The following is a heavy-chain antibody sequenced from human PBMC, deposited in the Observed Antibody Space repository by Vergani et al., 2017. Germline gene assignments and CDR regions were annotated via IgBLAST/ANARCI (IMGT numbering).Heavy chain of an antibody. CDR1: GFTSSYSG. J-gene: IGHJ1*01. CDR3: ATKSCGTPGCQIGYFKE. D-gene: IGHD1-1*01. V-gene: IGHV3-30*03. CDR2: ISYDGTQK. Sequence: QVHLVESGGGVVQPGRSLRLSCVVSGFTSSYSGMHWVRQAPGKGLEWVAVISYDGTQKYYADSVKGRFTISGDNSKSTLYLQMNSLRTEDTAVYYCATKSCGTPGCQIGYFKEWGQGTLVTVSS.